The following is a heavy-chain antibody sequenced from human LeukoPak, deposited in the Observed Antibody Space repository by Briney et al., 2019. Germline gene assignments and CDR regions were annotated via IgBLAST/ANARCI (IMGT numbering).Heavy chain of an antibody. CDR1: GFTFSSNY. Sequence: PGGSLRLSCAASGFTFSSNYMSWVRQAPGKGLEWVSVIYSGGDTYYAESVKGRVTISRDNSKNTLYLQMNTLIAEDKAVYYCARASAYIGYAPFDYWGQGTLVTVSS. J-gene: IGHJ4*02. CDR2: IYSGGDT. D-gene: IGHD5-12*01. CDR3: ARASAYIGYAPFDY. V-gene: IGHV3-53*01.